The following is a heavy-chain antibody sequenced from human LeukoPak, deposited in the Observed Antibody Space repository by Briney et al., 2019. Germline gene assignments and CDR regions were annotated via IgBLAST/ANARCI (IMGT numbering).Heavy chain of an antibody. V-gene: IGHV4-59*01. Sequence: PSETLSLTCTVSGGSISSYYWSWIRQPPGKGLEWIGYIYYSGSTNYNPSLKSQVTISVDTSKNQFSLKLSSVTAADTAVYYCASTVGPTGSVVIWGQGTMVTVSS. CDR3: ASTVGPTGSVVI. CDR2: IYYSGST. J-gene: IGHJ3*02. D-gene: IGHD3-9*01. CDR1: GGSISSYY.